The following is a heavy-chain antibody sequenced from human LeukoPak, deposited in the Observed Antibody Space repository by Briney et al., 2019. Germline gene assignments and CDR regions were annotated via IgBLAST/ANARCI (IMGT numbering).Heavy chain of an antibody. Sequence: SETLSLTCAVSGGSISSGGYSWSWIRQPPGKGLEWIGYIYHSGSTYYNPSLKSRVTISVDRSKNQFSLKLSSVTAADTAVYYCARVPYYYYYYGMDVWGQGTTVTVSS. V-gene: IGHV4-30-2*01. CDR1: GGSISSGGYS. CDR2: IYHSGST. J-gene: IGHJ6*02. CDR3: ARVPYYYYYYGMDV.